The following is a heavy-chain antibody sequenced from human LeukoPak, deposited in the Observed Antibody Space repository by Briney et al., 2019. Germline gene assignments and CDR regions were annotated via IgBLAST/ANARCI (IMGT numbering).Heavy chain of an antibody. CDR2: INHSGGT. V-gene: IGHV4-34*01. D-gene: IGHD3-22*01. J-gene: IGHJ6*01. CDR3: ARANYDTNGNRRYYNYYGLDV. CDR1: GGSFSGYY. Sequence: SETLSLTCAVYGGSFSGYYRSWIRQPPGKGLEWIGEINHSGGTNYNPSLKSRVTISGDRSKSQFSLKLSSMAAADTAVYYCARANYDTNGNRRYYNYYGLDVWGQGTTVTVST.